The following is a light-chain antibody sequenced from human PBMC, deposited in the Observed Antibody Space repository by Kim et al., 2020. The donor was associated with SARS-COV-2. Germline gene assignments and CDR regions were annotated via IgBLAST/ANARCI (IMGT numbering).Light chain of an antibody. CDR2: GAP. Sequence: EIVLTQSPGTLSLSLGERATLSCRASQTVNRNYLAWYQQKPGQAPRLLMYGAPSRATGIPDRFSGSGSGTDFTLTISRLEPEDFAVYYCQQYGTSPYTFGQGTKLEI. CDR1: QTVNRNY. V-gene: IGKV3-20*01. J-gene: IGKJ2*01. CDR3: QQYGTSPYT.